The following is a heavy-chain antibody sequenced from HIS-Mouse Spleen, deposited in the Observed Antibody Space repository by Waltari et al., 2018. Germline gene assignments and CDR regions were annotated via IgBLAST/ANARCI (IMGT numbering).Heavy chain of an antibody. CDR3: ARGAVAGDAFDI. V-gene: IGHV3-30*04. CDR1: GFTFCSYA. J-gene: IGHJ3*02. Sequence: QVQLVESGGGVVQPGRSLRLACAASGFTFCSYATHGVRQAPGKGLEWVAVISYDGSNKYYADSVKGRFTISRDNSKNTLYLQMNSLRAEDTAVYYCARGAVAGDAFDIWGQGTMVTVSS. CDR2: ISYDGSNK. D-gene: IGHD6-19*01.